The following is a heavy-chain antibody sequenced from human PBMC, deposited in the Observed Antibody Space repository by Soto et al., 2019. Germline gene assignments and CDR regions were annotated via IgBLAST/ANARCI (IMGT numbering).Heavy chain of an antibody. CDR1: GYTFTSYP. Sequence: ASVKVSCKASGYTFTSYPMHWVRQAPGQRLEWMGWINAGNGDTKYSQKFQGRVTITRDTSASTAYMELSSLRSEDTAVFYCARDWTHYDSSGPGDYWGQGTLVTVSS. J-gene: IGHJ4*02. CDR3: ARDWTHYDSSGPGDY. D-gene: IGHD3-22*01. CDR2: INAGNGDT. V-gene: IGHV1-3*01.